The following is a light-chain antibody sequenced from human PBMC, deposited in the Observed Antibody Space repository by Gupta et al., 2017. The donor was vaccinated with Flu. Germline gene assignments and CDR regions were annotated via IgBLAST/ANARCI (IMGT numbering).Light chain of an antibody. V-gene: IGKV1-39*01. CDR3: QQTSSAPRT. Sequence: DIQMTQSPSSLSASVGDRVTITCRASQSIRNYLNWSQQRPGKAPKLLIYGISTLHNGVPSRFSGSGYGTDFTLTITSLQPEDFATYYCQQTSSAPRTFGQGTKVEIK. CDR2: GIS. J-gene: IGKJ1*01. CDR1: QSIRNY.